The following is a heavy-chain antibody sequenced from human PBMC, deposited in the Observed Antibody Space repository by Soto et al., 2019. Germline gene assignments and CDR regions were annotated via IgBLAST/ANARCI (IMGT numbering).Heavy chain of an antibody. CDR2: IYYSGST. Sequence: QVQLQESGPGLVKPSHTLSLTCTVSGGSISSGDYYWSWIRQPPGKGLEWIGYIYYSGSTYYNPSLKSRVTISVDTSRNQFSPKLSSVTTADTAVYYCARGADYGIPQESDYFDYWGQGTLVTVSS. CDR3: ARGADYGIPQESDYFDY. D-gene: IGHD4-17*01. J-gene: IGHJ4*02. V-gene: IGHV4-30-4*01. CDR1: GGSISSGDYY.